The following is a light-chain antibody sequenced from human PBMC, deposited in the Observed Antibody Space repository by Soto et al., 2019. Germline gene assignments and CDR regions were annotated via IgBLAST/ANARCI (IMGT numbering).Light chain of an antibody. Sequence: EIVLTQSPATLSLSPGERATLSCRASQSVSSFLAWYQQKPGQAPRLLIYDASNRATGIPTRFSGSGSGTDCTLTISSLEPEDFAVYYCQQRINWPLTVGGGTKVEIK. J-gene: IGKJ4*01. CDR3: QQRINWPLT. CDR2: DAS. CDR1: QSVSSF. V-gene: IGKV3-11*01.